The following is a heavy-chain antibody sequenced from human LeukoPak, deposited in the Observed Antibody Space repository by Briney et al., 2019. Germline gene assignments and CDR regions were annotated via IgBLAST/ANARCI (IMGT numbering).Heavy chain of an antibody. D-gene: IGHD6-19*01. CDR1: GGSFSGYY. J-gene: IGHJ4*02. CDR2: INHSGST. CDR3: ARTGYSSGWYYFDY. V-gene: IGHV4-34*01. Sequence: SETLSLTCAVYGGSFSGYYWSWIRQPPGKGLEWIGEINHSGSTNYNPSLKSRVTISVDTSENQFSLKLSSVTAADTAVYYCARTGYSSGWYYFDYWGQGTLVTVSS.